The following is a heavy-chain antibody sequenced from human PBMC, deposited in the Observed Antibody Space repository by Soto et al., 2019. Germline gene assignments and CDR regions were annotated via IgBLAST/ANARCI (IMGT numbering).Heavy chain of an antibody. CDR3: AKDKKEGYPPNYFFDY. V-gene: IGHV3-23*01. CDR2: ISGSGAST. Sequence: PGGSLRLSCAASGFTFSSHAISWVRQAPGRGLEWVSGISGSGASTYYADSVKGRFTISRDNSESTLYLQMDSLRAEDTALYYCAKDKKEGYPPNYFFDYWGQGILVTVSS. D-gene: IGHD5-18*01. CDR1: GFTFSSHA. J-gene: IGHJ4*02.